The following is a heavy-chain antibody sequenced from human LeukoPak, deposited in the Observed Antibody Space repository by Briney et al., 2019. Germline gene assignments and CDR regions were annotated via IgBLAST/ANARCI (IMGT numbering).Heavy chain of an antibody. Sequence: SGGSLRLSRAASGFTFSSYSMSWVRQAPGKGLEWVSYISSSSSTIYYADSVKGRFTISRDNAKNSLYLQMNSLRAEDTAVYYCARSRYTRGPIYYYYGMDVWGQGTTVTVSS. CDR2: ISSSSSTI. V-gene: IGHV3-48*01. CDR3: ARSRYTRGPIYYYYGMDV. J-gene: IGHJ6*02. D-gene: IGHD2-2*02. CDR1: GFTFSSYS.